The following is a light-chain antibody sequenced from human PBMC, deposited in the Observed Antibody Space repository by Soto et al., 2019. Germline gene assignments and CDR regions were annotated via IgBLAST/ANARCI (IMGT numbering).Light chain of an antibody. J-gene: IGKJ5*01. V-gene: IGKV1-12*01. CDR2: AAL. CDR1: QGVSNW. CDR3: QQANTFPIT. Sequence: DIQMTQSPSSVSASVGDRVTITCRASQGVSNWLAWYQQKPGKAPKLLIYAALNLQSGGPSRFTGSGSGTDFTLTIRSLHPEDFATYFCQQANTFPITFGQGTRLEI.